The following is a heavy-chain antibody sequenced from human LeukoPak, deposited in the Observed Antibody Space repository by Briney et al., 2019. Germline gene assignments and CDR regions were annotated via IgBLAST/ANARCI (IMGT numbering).Heavy chain of an antibody. CDR2: IYYSGST. CDR1: GGSISSGDYY. J-gene: IGHJ6*04. Sequence: SETLSLTCTVSGGSISSGDYYWSWIRQPPGKGLEWIGYIYYSGSTYYNPSLKSRVTISVDTSKNQFSLKLSSVTAADTAVYYCASAVPGSGSYPTALMDVWGKGTTVTVSS. CDR3: ASAVPGSGSYPTALMDV. D-gene: IGHD3-10*01. V-gene: IGHV4-30-4*01.